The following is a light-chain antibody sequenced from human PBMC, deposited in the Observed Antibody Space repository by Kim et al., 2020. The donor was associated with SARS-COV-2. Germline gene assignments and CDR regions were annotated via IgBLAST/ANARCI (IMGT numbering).Light chain of an antibody. J-gene: IGLJ2*01. Sequence: SSELTQDPAVSVALGPTVRITCQGDSLRRYYASWYQQKPGQAPVLVIYGKNNRPSGIPDRFSGSSSGNTASLTITGAQAEDVADYYCNPPDTSGHRVFGG. CDR3: NPPDTSGHRV. V-gene: IGLV3-19*01. CDR1: SLRRYY. CDR2: GKN.